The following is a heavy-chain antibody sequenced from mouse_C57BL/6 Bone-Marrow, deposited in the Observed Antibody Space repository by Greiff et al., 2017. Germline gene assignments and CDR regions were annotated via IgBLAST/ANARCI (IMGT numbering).Heavy chain of an antibody. CDR2: INPNNGGT. Sequence: EVQLQQSGPELVKPGASVKISCKASGYTFTDYYMNWVKQSPGKSLEWIGDINPNNGGTSYNQKFKGKATLTVDKSSSTAYMELRSLTSEDSSVYYCANTSWDWYFDVWGTGTTVTVSA. V-gene: IGHV1-26*01. D-gene: IGHD2-12*01. CDR1: GYTFTDYY. CDR3: ANTSWDWYFDV. J-gene: IGHJ1*03.